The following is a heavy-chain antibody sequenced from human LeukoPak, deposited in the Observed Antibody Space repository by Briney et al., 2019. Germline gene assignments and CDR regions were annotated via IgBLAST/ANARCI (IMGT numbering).Heavy chain of an antibody. V-gene: IGHV3-15*01. J-gene: IGHJ3*02. D-gene: IGHD5-12*01. CDR2: IKTKTDGVTT. Sequence: PGGSLRLSCAASGFTFSNHAMSWVRQAPGKGLEWVGRIKTKTDGVTTDYAAPVKGRFTISRDDSKNTAYLQMNSLKTEDTAVYFCTGFETSGPDAFDIWGRGTMVTVSS. CDR1: GFTFSNHA. CDR3: TGFETSGPDAFDI.